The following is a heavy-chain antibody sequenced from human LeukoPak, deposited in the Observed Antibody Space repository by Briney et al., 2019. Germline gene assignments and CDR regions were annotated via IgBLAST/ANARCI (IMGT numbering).Heavy chain of an antibody. Sequence: SETLSLTCTVSGGSISSSSYYWGWFRQPPGKGLEWIGSIYYSGSTYYNPSLKSRVTISVDTSKNQFSLKLSSVTAADTAVYYCARAYLEWLYNWFDPWGQGTLVTVSS. J-gene: IGHJ5*02. V-gene: IGHV4-39*07. D-gene: IGHD3-3*01. CDR2: IYYSGST. CDR1: GGSISSSSYY. CDR3: ARAYLEWLYNWFDP.